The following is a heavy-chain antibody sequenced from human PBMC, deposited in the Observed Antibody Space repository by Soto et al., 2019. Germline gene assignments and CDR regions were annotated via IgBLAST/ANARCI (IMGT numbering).Heavy chain of an antibody. D-gene: IGHD3-10*01. V-gene: IGHV1-18*01. Sequence: QVQLVQSGAEVKKPGASVKVSCKASSYTFTSYGISWVRQAPGQGLEWRGWISAYNGNTNYAQKFQGRVTMTTDTSTSTPYMELRSLRSDDTAVYYCAVVRGDIRQTDAFDIWGQGTMVTVSS. CDR1: SYTFTSYG. CDR2: ISAYNGNT. J-gene: IGHJ3*02. CDR3: AVVRGDIRQTDAFDI.